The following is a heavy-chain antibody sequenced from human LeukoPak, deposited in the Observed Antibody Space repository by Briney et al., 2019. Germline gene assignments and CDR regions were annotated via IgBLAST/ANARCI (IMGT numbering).Heavy chain of an antibody. V-gene: IGHV3-9*01. CDR2: ISWNSGSI. CDR3: ARARVGATTHPFDY. CDR1: GFTFDDYA. Sequence: PGRSLRLPCAASGFTFDDYAMHWVRQAPGKGLEWVSGISWNSGSIGYADSVKGRFTISRDNSKNTLYLQMNSLRAEDTAVYYCARARVGATTHPFDYWGQGTLVTVSS. D-gene: IGHD1-26*01. J-gene: IGHJ4*02.